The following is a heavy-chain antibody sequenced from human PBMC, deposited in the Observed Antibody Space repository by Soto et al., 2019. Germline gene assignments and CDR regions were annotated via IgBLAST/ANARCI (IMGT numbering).Heavy chain of an antibody. V-gene: IGHV4-38-2*02. Sequence: TSETLSLTCAVSGYSISSGYYWGWIRQPPGKGLEWIGSIYHSGSTYYNPSLKSRVTISVDTSKNQFSLKLSSVTAADTAVYYCARDFVLLWFGGLFVDYWGQGTLVTVSS. CDR3: ARDFVLLWFGGLFVDY. CDR1: GYSISSGYY. J-gene: IGHJ4*02. D-gene: IGHD3-10*01. CDR2: IYHSGST.